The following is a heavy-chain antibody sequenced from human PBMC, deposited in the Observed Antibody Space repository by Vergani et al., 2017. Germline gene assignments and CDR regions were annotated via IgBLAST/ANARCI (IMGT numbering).Heavy chain of an antibody. CDR1: GFTFSSYG. V-gene: IGHV3-33*01. J-gene: IGHJ3*02. CDR2: IWYDGSNK. CDR3: AREQDPRGAFDI. Sequence: QVQLVESGGGVVQPGRSLTLSCAASGFTFSSYGMHWVRQAPGKGLEWVAVIWYDGSNKYYADSVKGRFTISRDNSKNTLYLQMNSLRAEDTAVYYCAREQDPRGAFDIWGQGTMVTVSS.